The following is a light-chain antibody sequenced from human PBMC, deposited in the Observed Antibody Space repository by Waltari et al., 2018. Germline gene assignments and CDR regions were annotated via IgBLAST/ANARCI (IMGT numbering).Light chain of an antibody. CDR1: QNVRTY. Sequence: IVLTQSPATLSLSPGERATLSCRVSQNVRTYFAWYQQKPGQSPRLLIYDASKRAAGVPARFSGSGSGTDFTLTINTLEPEDYAGYFCQQCSNWPTFGQGTKLEIK. V-gene: IGKV3-11*01. CDR2: DAS. CDR3: QQCSNWPT. J-gene: IGKJ2*01.